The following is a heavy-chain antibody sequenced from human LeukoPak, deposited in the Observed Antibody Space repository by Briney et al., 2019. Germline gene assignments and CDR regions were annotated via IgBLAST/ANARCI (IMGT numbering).Heavy chain of an antibody. CDR1: GYTFTSYG. D-gene: IGHD1-26*01. Sequence: ASVKVSCKASGYTFTSYGISWVRQTPGQGLERMGWTGAYNGATNYAQKLQGRVTMTTDTSTSTAYMELRSLRSDDTAVYYCARMMGELPYRFDYWGQGTLVTVSS. CDR2: TGAYNGAT. CDR3: ARMMGELPYRFDY. J-gene: IGHJ4*02. V-gene: IGHV1-18*01.